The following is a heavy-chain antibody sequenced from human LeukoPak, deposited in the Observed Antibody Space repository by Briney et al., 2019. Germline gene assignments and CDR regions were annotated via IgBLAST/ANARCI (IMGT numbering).Heavy chain of an antibody. J-gene: IGHJ4*02. CDR1: GGSISSSSYY. Sequence: PSETLSLTCTVSGGSISSSSYYWGWIRQPPGKGLEWIGSIYYSGSIYYNPSLKSRVTISVDTSKNQFSLKLSSVTAADTAVYCCARLTRLRTVAGRYFDYWGQGTLVTVSS. V-gene: IGHV4-39*01. D-gene: IGHD6-19*01. CDR3: ARLTRLRTVAGRYFDY. CDR2: IYYSGSI.